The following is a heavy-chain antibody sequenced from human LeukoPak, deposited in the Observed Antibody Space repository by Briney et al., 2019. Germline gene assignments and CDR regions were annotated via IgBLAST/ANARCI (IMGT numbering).Heavy chain of an antibody. J-gene: IGHJ6*03. Sequence: SETLSLTCTVSGGSISSYYWGWIRQPPGKGLEWIGSIYYSGSTYCNPSLKSRVTISVDTSKNQFSLKLSSVTAADTAVYYCARGGYYYYMDVWGKGTTVTVSS. CDR1: GGSISSYY. CDR2: IYYSGST. V-gene: IGHV4-39*07. CDR3: ARGGYYYYMDV.